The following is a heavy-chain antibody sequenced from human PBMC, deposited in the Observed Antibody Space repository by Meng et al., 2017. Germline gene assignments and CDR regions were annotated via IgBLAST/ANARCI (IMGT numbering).Heavy chain of an antibody. Sequence: VQLHESRPRLLNPSQTLSLTCTACGGSISSGGYYWSWIRQHPGKGLEWIGYIYSSGSTYYNPSLKSLVTISVDTSKNQCSLKLSSVTAADTAVYYCARADRRVGSYGPNWFDPWGQGTLVTVSS. CDR1: GGSISSGGYY. CDR2: IYSSGST. D-gene: IGHD5-18*01. J-gene: IGHJ5*02. V-gene: IGHV4-31*01. CDR3: ARADRRVGSYGPNWFDP.